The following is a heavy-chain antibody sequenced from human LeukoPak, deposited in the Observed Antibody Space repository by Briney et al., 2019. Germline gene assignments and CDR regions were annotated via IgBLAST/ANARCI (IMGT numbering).Heavy chain of an antibody. Sequence: ASVKVSCKASGYTFSDYGISWVRQAPGQGLEWMGWISGYNGNTNYAQKIQGRVTMTTDTSTRTAYKELRSLKSADTAAYYCGRSREGLYSGSSLDYWGQGTLVTVSS. D-gene: IGHD1-26*01. V-gene: IGHV1-18*01. CDR1: GYTFSDYG. J-gene: IGHJ4*02. CDR2: ISGYNGNT. CDR3: GRSREGLYSGSSLDY.